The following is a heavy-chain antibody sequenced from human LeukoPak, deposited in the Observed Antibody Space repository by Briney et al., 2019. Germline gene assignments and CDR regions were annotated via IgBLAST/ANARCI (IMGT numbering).Heavy chain of an antibody. V-gene: IGHV4-39*07. CDR1: GGSITSISYY. CDR3: ARANIVVVPAAITTLRDYYYYYMDV. D-gene: IGHD2-2*01. J-gene: IGHJ6*03. Sequence: SETLSLICTVSGGSITSISYYWGWVRQPPGKALEWIGNIFYSGSTYYSPSLKSRATISLDTSRNQFSLKLNSVTAADTAVYYCARANIVVVPAAITTLRDYYYYYMDVWGKGTTVTISS. CDR2: IFYSGST.